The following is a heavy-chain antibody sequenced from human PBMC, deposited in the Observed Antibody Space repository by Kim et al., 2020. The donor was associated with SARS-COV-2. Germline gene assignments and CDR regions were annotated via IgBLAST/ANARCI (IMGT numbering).Heavy chain of an antibody. D-gene: IGHD4-17*01. J-gene: IGHJ6*02. V-gene: IGHV3-23*01. CDR3: ANLNDYGDYEVGFYYYYGMDV. CDR1: GFTFSSYA. Sequence: GGSLRLSCAASGFTFSSYAMSWVRQAPGKGLEWVSAISGSGGSTYYADSVKGRFTIYRDNSKNTLYLQMNSLRAEDTAVYYCANLNDYGDYEVGFYYYYGMDVWGQGTTVTVSS. CDR2: ISGSGGST.